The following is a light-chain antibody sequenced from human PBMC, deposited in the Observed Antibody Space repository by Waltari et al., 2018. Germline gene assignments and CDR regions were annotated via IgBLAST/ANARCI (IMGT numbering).Light chain of an antibody. Sequence: SYELTQPPSVSVSPGQTARLTCPGDKLGDKYTCWYQQKPGQSPVLVIPQDTKRPPGIPERFSGSNSGNTATLTISGTQATDEADYYCQAWDSITVVFGGGTKLTVL. V-gene: IGLV3-1*01. CDR1: KLGDKY. J-gene: IGLJ2*01. CDR3: QAWDSITVV. CDR2: QDT.